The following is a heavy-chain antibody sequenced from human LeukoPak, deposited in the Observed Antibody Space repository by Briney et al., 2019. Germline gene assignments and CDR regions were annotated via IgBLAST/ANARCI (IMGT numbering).Heavy chain of an antibody. CDR2: VIPAFGTA. CDR3: ATQGIGLAGGYFDS. J-gene: IGHJ4*02. D-gene: IGHD2-8*02. CDR1: GGSFSTFS. V-gene: IGHV1-69*06. Sequence: ASVKVSCKASGGSFSTFSINWVRQAPGQGLEWMGRVIPAFGTADYSQNFQGRVTFTADMSTAAAYMDLRSLGSDDTALYYCATQGIGLAGGYFDSWGQGTRVTVSS.